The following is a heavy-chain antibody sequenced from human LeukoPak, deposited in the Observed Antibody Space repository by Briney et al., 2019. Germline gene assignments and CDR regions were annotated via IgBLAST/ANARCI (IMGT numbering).Heavy chain of an antibody. CDR1: GGTFSSYT. CDR3: ARGLIPLYYFDY. Sequence: SVKVSCKASGGTFSSYTISWVRQAPGQGLEWMGGIIPIFGTANYAQKFQGRVTITTDESTSTAYMELSSLRSEDTAVYYCARGLIPLYYFDYWGQGTLVTVSS. D-gene: IGHD2-8*01. J-gene: IGHJ4*02. CDR2: IIPIFGTA. V-gene: IGHV1-69*05.